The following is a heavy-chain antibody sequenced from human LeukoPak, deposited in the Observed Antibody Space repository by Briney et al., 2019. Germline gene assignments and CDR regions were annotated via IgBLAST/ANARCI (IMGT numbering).Heavy chain of an antibody. Sequence: GGSLRLSCAASGFTFSSYGMHWVRQAPGKGLEWVAVISYDGSNKYYADSVKGRFTISRDNSKNTLYLQMNSLRAEDTAVYYCAKDAPQYYYYGMDVWGQGTTVTVSS. CDR1: GFTFSSYG. V-gene: IGHV3-30*18. CDR2: ISYDGSNK. J-gene: IGHJ6*02. CDR3: AKDAPQYYYYGMDV.